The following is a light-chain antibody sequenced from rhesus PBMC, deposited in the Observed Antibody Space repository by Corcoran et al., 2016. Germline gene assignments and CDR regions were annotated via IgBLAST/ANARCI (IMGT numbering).Light chain of an antibody. CDR1: SSDIGYYDG. CDR2: EVS. CDR3: SSYAGSGSYI. V-gene: IGLV2-19*02. J-gene: IGLJ1*01. Sequence: HAAPTQSPSLSGSAGQSVTIFCTGTSSDIGYYDGVSWYQQHPGKAPKLMIYEVSKRPSGVSDRFSGSKSGNTASLTISGLQAEDEADYYCSSYAGSGSYIFGAGTRLTV.